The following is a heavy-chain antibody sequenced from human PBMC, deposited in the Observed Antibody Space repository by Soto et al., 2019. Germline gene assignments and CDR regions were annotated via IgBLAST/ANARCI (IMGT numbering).Heavy chain of an antibody. J-gene: IGHJ6*03. V-gene: IGHV3-66*01. CDR3: ARAPDNYYYYYYMDV. CDR1: GFTVSSNY. CDR2: IYSGGST. Sequence: GGSLRLSCAPSGFTVSSNYMSWVRQAPGKGLEWVSVIYSGGSTYYADSVKGRFTISRDNSKNTLYLQMNSLRAEDTAVYYCARAPDNYYYYYYMDVWGKGTTVTVSS. D-gene: IGHD1-20*01.